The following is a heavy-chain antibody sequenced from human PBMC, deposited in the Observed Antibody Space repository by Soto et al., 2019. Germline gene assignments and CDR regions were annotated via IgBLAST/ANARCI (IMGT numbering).Heavy chain of an antibody. D-gene: IGHD3-16*01. CDR3: ASPFFFRLGGGDGFDI. CDR2: MNPNSGNT. CDR1: GYTFTSYD. J-gene: IGHJ3*02. Sequence: GASVKVSCKASGYTFTSYDINWVRQATGQGLEWMGWMNPNSGNTGYTQMFQGRVTMTRNISIGTAYMELSSLRSEDTAVYYCASPFFFRLGGGDGFDIWGQGTMVTVSS. V-gene: IGHV1-8*01.